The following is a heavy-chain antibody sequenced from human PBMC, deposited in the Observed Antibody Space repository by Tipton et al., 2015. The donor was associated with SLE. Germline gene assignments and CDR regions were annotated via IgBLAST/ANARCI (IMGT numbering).Heavy chain of an antibody. Sequence: TLSLTCTVSGGSISSYYWSWIRQPPGKGLEWIGYIYYSGSTNYNPSLKSRVTISVDTSKSQFSLRLSSVTAADTAMYYCARVGVATTKPLRFDYWGQGTLVTVSS. D-gene: IGHD5-12*01. CDR2: IYYSGST. CDR3: ARVGVATTKPLRFDY. J-gene: IGHJ4*02. CDR1: GGSISSYY. V-gene: IGHV4-59*01.